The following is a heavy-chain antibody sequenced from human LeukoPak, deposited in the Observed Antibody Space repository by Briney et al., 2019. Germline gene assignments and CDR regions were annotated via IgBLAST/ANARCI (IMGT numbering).Heavy chain of an antibody. Sequence: SETLSLTYAVYGGSFSGYYWSWIRQPPGKGLEWIGEISPSGSTNYNPSLKRRLTISADTSKSHFSLNLSSVTAADTAVYYCGGFHSSWYANWGQGTPVTVSP. CDR1: GGSFSGYY. D-gene: IGHD6-13*01. V-gene: IGHV4-34*01. CDR2: ISPSGST. CDR3: GGFHSSWYAN. J-gene: IGHJ4*02.